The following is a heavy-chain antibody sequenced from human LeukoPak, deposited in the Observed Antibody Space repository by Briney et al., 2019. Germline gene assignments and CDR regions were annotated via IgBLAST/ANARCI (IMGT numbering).Heavy chain of an antibody. CDR2: ASSDGSST. CDR1: GFTFSRFW. V-gene: IGHV3-74*01. CDR3: ARDSDAGFDY. Sequence: GGSLRLFCAASGFTFSRFWMHWVRQAPGKGLVWVARASSDGSSTVYADSVKGRFTISRDNAKKTLYLQMRNLRAEDTAIYYCARDSDAGFDYWGQGTLVTVSS. J-gene: IGHJ4*02.